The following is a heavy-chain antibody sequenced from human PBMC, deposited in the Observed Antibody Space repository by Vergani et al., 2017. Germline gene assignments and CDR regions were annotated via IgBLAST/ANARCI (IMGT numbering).Heavy chain of an antibody. CDR3: ARGIYYYASSCYY. D-gene: IGHD3-22*01. V-gene: IGHV4-34*01. Sequence: QVQLQQWGAGLLKPSETLSLTCAGYGGYFSGYYWSWIRQPPGKGLEWIGEINHSGSTNYNPSLKSRVTISVDTSKNHFSLKLSSVTAADTAVYYCARGIYYYASSCYYWGQGTLVTVSS. CDR2: INHSGST. CDR1: GGYFSGYY. J-gene: IGHJ4*02.